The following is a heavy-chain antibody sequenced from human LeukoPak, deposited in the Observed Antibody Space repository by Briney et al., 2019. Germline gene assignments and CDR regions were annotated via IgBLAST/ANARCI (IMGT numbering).Heavy chain of an antibody. Sequence: SETLSLTCTVAGGSISSYYWSWIRQPPGKGLEWIGYIYYSGSTNYNPSLKSRVTISLDTSKNHFSLKLTSVTAADTAVSYCARASSSSPYYFDYWGQGTLVTVSS. CDR2: IYYSGST. V-gene: IGHV4-59*01. J-gene: IGHJ4*02. CDR1: GGSISSYY. CDR3: ARASSSSPYYFDY. D-gene: IGHD2-2*01.